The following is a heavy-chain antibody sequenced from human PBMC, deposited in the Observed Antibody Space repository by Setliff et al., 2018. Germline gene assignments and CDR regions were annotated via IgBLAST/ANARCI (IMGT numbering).Heavy chain of an antibody. V-gene: IGHV3-7*03. J-gene: IGHJ4*02. CDR3: AKDRSRDYDDSSGYDH. CDR1: GFTFSSYW. CDR2: IKQDGSEE. D-gene: IGHD3-22*01. Sequence: GGSLRLSCAASGFTFSSYWMSWVRQAPGKGLEWVANIKQDGSEEYYVDSVKGRFTISRDNAKNSLYLQMNRLRAEDTALYYCAKDRSRDYDDSSGYDHWGQGTLVTVSS.